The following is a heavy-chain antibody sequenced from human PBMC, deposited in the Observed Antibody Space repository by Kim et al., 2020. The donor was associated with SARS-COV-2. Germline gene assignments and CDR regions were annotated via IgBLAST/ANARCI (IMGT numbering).Heavy chain of an antibody. V-gene: IGHV4-39*01. Sequence: SETLSLTCTVSGGSISSSSYYWGWIRQPPGKGLEWIGSIYYSGSTYYNPSLKSRVTISVDTSKNQFSLKLSSVTAADTAVYYCARQPVLGYCSSTSCYFGYWGQGTLVTVSS. CDR1: GGSISSSSYY. D-gene: IGHD2-2*01. CDR2: IYYSGST. J-gene: IGHJ4*02. CDR3: ARQPVLGYCSSTSCYFGY.